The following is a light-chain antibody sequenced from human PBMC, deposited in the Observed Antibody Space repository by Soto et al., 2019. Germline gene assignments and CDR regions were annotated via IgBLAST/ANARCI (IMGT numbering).Light chain of an antibody. CDR3: QQYNNWPPLT. CDR2: GAS. Sequence: EIVMTQSPATLSVSPGERATLSCRASQSVTTNLAWYQHKPGQAPRLLIYGASTRATGIPARFSGSGSGTEFTLTISSLQSEDFGVYYCQQYNNWPPLTFGGGTKVDIK. CDR1: QSVTTN. J-gene: IGKJ4*01. V-gene: IGKV3-15*01.